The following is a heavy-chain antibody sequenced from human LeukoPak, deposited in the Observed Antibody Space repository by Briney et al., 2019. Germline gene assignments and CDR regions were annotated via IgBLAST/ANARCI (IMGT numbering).Heavy chain of an antibody. CDR2: VSNRGGST. V-gene: IGHV3-23*01. CDR3: AREGSGEFADI. D-gene: IGHD3-10*01. J-gene: IGHJ3*02. CDR1: DFSFSNYA. Sequence: GGSLRLSCAASDFSFSNYAMSWVRQAPGKGLEWVSAVSNRGGSTYYADSVKGRFTISRDNAKNSFYLQLNSLRVGDTAVYYCAREGSGEFADIWGQGTMVTVSS.